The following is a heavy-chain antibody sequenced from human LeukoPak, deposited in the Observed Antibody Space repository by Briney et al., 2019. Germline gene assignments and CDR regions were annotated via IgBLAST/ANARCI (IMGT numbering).Heavy chain of an antibody. CDR2: IKSKTDGGTT. CDR3: TTDRYYDSSGYRAQCSQH. CDR1: GFTFSNAW. D-gene: IGHD3-22*01. J-gene: IGHJ1*01. Sequence: PGGSLRLSCAASGFTFSNAWMSWVRQAPGKGLEWVGRIKSKTDGGTTDYAAPVKGRFTISRDDSKNTLYLQMNSLKTEDTAVYYCTTDRYYDSSGYRAQCSQHWGQGTLVTVSS. V-gene: IGHV3-15*01.